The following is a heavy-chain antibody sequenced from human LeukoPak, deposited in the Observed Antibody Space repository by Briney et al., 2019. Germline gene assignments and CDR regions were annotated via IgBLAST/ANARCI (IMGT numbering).Heavy chain of an antibody. J-gene: IGHJ4*02. D-gene: IGHD6-6*01. CDR1: GFTFSSYS. CDR3: ASPIAARPYYFDY. Sequence: GGSLRLSCAASGFTFSSYSMNWVRQAPGKGLEWVSCISSSSSTIYYADSVKGRFTISRDNAKNSLYLQMNSLRAEDTAVYYCASPIAARPYYFDYWGQGTLVTVSS. CDR2: ISSSSSTI. V-gene: IGHV3-48*01.